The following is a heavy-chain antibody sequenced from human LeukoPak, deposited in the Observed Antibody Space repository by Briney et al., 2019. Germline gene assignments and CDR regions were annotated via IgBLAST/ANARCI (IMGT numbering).Heavy chain of an antibody. D-gene: IGHD1-26*01. J-gene: IGHJ4*02. Sequence: GGSLRLSCAASGFTFSSYSMNWVRQAPGKGLEWVSSISSSSYIYYADSVKGRFTISRDNAKNSLYLQMNSLRAEDTAVYYCARGGSIVGPFDYWGQGTLVTVSS. CDR2: ISSSSYI. CDR1: GFTFSSYS. CDR3: ARGGSIVGPFDY. V-gene: IGHV3-21*01.